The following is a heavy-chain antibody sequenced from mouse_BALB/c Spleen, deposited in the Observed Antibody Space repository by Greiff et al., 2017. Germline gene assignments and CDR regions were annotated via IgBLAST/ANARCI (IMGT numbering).Heavy chain of an antibody. Sequence: DVMLVESGGGLVQPGGSLKLSCAASGFTFSSYGMSWVRQTPDKRLELVATINSNGGSTYYPDSVKGRFTISRDNAKNTLYLQMSSLKSEDTAMYYCASRTGTGAMDYWGQGTSVTVSS. J-gene: IGHJ4*01. D-gene: IGHD4-1*01. CDR2: INSNGGST. CDR3: ASRTGTGAMDY. CDR1: GFTFSSYG. V-gene: IGHV5-6-3*01.